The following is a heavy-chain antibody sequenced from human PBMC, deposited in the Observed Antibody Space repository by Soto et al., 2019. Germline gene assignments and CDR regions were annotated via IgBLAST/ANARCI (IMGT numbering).Heavy chain of an antibody. V-gene: IGHV3-7*01. Sequence: LRLSCAASGFTFSSYWMSWVRQAPGKGLEWVANIKQDGSEKYYVDSVKGRFTISRDNAKNSLYLQMNSLRAEDTAVYYCARDLEERYCSSTSCHHPLHYWGQGTLVTVSS. D-gene: IGHD2-2*01. CDR2: IKQDGSEK. J-gene: IGHJ4*02. CDR3: ARDLEERYCSSTSCHHPLHY. CDR1: GFTFSSYW.